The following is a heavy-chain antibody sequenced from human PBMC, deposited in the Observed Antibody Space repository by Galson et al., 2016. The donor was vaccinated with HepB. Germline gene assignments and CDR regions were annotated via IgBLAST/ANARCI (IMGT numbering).Heavy chain of an antibody. Sequence: TLSLTCTFSGGSISTNTYYWSWIRQPAGKGLEWIGRIYTTGSTNYNPSLKSRVTISVDTSKNQLSLKLSSVTAADTAVYYCATDPDYDHSGQRGLATWGQGTMVTVSS. CDR2: IYTTGST. V-gene: IGHV4-61*02. CDR1: GGSISTNTYY. CDR3: ATDPDYDHSGQRGLAT. J-gene: IGHJ3*01. D-gene: IGHD3-22*01.